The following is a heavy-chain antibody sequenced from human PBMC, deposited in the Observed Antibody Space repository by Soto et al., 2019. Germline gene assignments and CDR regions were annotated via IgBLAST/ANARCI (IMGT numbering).Heavy chain of an antibody. CDR1: GFTFNYYP. J-gene: IGHJ6*02. CDR2: VSFDGSNK. CDR3: ARLPGPLVAVLYIYPLDGREAMSDVDV. D-gene: IGHD6-19*01. Sequence: ESGGGVVQPGGSLRLSCAASGFTFNYYPMHWVRQAPGKGLEWVAVVSFDGSNKYYADSVQGRFTISKDNSKNTLYLQMNSLRREDTAVYYCARLPGPLVAVLYIYPLDGREAMSDVDVWGQGTTVTVSS. V-gene: IGHV3-30-3*01.